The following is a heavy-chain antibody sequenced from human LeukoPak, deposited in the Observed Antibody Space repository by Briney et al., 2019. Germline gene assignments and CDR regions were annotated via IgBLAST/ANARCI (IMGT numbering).Heavy chain of an antibody. CDR1: GFTFKNYG. J-gene: IGHJ4*02. CDR2: IRFDGSDK. V-gene: IGHV3-30*02. CDR3: ARERGMYSSGSLSTDFDY. D-gene: IGHD6-19*01. Sequence: GGSLRLSCAASGFTFKNYGMHWVRQAPGKGLEWVAFIRFDGSDKYYAGSVKGRFTISRDNSKNTLYLQMNSLRTEDTAVYYCARERGMYSSGSLSTDFDYWGQGTLVTVSS.